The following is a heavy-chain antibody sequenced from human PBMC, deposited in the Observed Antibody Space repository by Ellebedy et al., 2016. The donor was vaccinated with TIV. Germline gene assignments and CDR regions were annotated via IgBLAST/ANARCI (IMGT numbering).Heavy chain of an antibody. CDR3: ATDGSYGDYLSPTHAFVI. V-gene: IGHV3-7*01. CDR1: GFPFRSYW. CDR2: IQQDGREN. J-gene: IGHJ3*02. D-gene: IGHD4-17*01. Sequence: GGSLRLSCGASGFPFRSYWMSWVRQAPGKGLEWVANIQQDGRENYYVDSVRGRFNISRDNAKNWLYLNLNILRAEDTAMYYCATDGSYGDYLSPTHAFVIWGQGTMVTVSS.